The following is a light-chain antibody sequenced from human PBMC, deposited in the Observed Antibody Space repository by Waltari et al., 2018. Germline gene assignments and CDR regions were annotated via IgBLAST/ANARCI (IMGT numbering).Light chain of an antibody. CDR2: AAS. J-gene: IGKJ4*01. V-gene: IGKV3-11*01. Sequence: IVLTQSPATLSLSPGERATLSCRASQSVDDFLVWYQQRPGQSPRLLIHAASNRAPGIPARFIGSGSGTDFTLTISSLEPEDFAIYYCQQRSDWPRLTFGGGTRVE. CDR1: QSVDDF. CDR3: QQRSDWPRLT.